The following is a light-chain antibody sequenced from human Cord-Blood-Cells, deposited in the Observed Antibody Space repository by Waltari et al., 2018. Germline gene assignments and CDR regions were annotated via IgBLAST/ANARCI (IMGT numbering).Light chain of an antibody. CDR2: GAS. J-gene: IGKJ1*01. CDR1: QSVSSN. Sequence: EIVMTQSPAILSVSPGERATLSCRASQSVSSNLAWYHQKPGQAPRPLIYGASTRATGIPARFIGSGSGTEFTLTISSLQSEDFAVYYCQQYNNWPPWTFGQGTKVEIK. CDR3: QQYNNWPPWT. V-gene: IGKV3-15*01.